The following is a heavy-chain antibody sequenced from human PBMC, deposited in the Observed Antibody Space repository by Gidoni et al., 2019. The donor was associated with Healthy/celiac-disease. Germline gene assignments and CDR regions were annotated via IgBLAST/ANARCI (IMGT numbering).Heavy chain of an antibody. D-gene: IGHD3-22*01. J-gene: IGHJ4*02. V-gene: IGHV3-15*01. Sequence: EVQLVESGGGLVKPGGSLRLSCAASGFTFSNAWMSWVRQAPGKGLELFGRIKSNTDGGTTDYAAPVKGRLSISRDDSKNPLYLQMNSLKTEDTAVYYCTTDGSYYYDSSGYYRDYWGQGTLVTVSS. CDR3: TTDGSYYYDSSGYYRDY. CDR1: GFTFSNAW. CDR2: IKSNTDGGTT.